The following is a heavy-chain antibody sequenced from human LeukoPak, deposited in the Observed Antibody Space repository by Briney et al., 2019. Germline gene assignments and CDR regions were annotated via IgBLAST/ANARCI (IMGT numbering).Heavy chain of an antibody. D-gene: IGHD2-15*01. Sequence: GGSQRLPCAASGFSFSNYVMHWVRQAPGKGLEYVSAIMPSGETRGYANSMKGRFTISRDNSKNTLYLQMGSLGAEDMAIYYCARDRDGGFAFDIWGQGTLVTVSS. J-gene: IGHJ3*02. CDR3: ARDRDGGFAFDI. CDR2: IMPSGETR. V-gene: IGHV3-64*01. CDR1: GFSFSNYV.